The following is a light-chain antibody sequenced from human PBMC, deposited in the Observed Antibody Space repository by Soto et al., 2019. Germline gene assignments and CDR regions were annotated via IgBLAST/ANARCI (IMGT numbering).Light chain of an antibody. CDR1: NIGSKS. CDR3: QVWANPVV. CDR2: DDG. J-gene: IGLJ2*01. V-gene: IGLV3-21*02. Sequence: SYELTQPPSVSVAPGQTARISCGGNNIGSKSVHWNQQRPGQAPVLAVYDDGDRPSAIPERFSASNSGITATLTISRVEAGDEADYYCQVWANPVVFGGGTQLTVL.